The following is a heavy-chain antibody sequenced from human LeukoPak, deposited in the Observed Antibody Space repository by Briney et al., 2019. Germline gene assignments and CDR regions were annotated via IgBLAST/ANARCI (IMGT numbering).Heavy chain of an antibody. J-gene: IGHJ4*02. Sequence: PSETLSLTCTVSGGSISSYYWSWIRQPPGKGLEWIGYTYYSGSTNYNPSLKSRVIISVDTSKNQFSLKLSSVTAADTAVYYCARPQKYYYGSGSYYKGGFDYWGQGTLVTVSS. CDR1: GGSISSYY. D-gene: IGHD3-10*01. CDR3: ARPQKYYYGSGSYYKGGFDY. CDR2: TYYSGST. V-gene: IGHV4-59*12.